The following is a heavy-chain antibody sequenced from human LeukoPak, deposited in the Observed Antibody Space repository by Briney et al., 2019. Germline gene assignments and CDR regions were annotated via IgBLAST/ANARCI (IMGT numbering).Heavy chain of an antibody. Sequence: ASVKVSCKASGYTFTSYGICWVRQAPGQGLEWMGWISAYNGNTKYAQKLQDRVTMTTDTSTTTAYMEVRSLTSDDTAVYYCARGSAMAQKQLVRHFDSWGQGTLVIVSS. CDR1: GYTFTSYG. V-gene: IGHV1-18*01. J-gene: IGHJ4*02. CDR3: ARGSAMAQKQLVRHFDS. D-gene: IGHD6-6*01. CDR2: ISAYNGNT.